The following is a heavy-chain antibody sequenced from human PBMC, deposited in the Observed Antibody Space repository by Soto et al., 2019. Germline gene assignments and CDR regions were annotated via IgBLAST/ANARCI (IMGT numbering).Heavy chain of an antibody. V-gene: IGHV4-34*01. CDR1: GGSFSGYY. J-gene: IGHJ4*02. CDR2: INHSGST. CDR3: ARGLDGVNWLTYYYGSGSYSRAFDY. D-gene: IGHD3-10*01. Sequence: SETLSLTXAVYGGSFSGYYWSWIRQPPGKGLEWIGEINHSGSTNYNPSLKSRVTISVDTSKNQFSLKLSSVTAADTAVYYCARGLDGVNWLTYYYGSGSYSRAFDYWGQGTLVTAPQ.